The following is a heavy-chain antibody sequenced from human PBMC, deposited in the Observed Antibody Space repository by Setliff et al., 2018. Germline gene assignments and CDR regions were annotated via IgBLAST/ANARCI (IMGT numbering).Heavy chain of an antibody. D-gene: IGHD2-2*02. J-gene: IGHJ4*02. V-gene: IGHV4-59*08. CDR3: ARGINTVSWTPKY. CDR1: GDSISGDY. CDR2: IHYSGST. Sequence: PSETLSLTCTVSGDSISGDYWSWIRQRPGKGLEWIGFIHYSGSTNYNPSLKSRVTISVDTSKNQFSLKLNSVTAADTAVYYCARGINTVSWTPKYWGQGTLVTVSS.